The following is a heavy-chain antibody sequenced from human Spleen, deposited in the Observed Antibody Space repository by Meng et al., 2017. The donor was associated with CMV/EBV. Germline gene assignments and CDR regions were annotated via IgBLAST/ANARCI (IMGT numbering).Heavy chain of an antibody. Sequence: GGSLRPSCKGSGFTFGDFAMSWVRQAPGKGLEWVGFIRNKAYGGTTEYAASVKGRFTISRDDSKSIAYLQMNSLKIEDTAVHYCSYPVGATYFYYGMDVWGQGTTVTVSS. D-gene: IGHD1-26*01. CDR2: IRNKAYGGTT. CDR1: GFTFGDFA. V-gene: IGHV3-49*04. CDR3: SYPVGATYFYYGMDV. J-gene: IGHJ6*02.